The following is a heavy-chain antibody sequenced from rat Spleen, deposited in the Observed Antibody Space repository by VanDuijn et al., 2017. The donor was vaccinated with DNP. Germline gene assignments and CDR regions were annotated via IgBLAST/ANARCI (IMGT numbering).Heavy chain of an antibody. V-gene: IGHV5-22*01. CDR2: ISYDGVTT. CDR3: ARHVLPLRVWD. Sequence: EVQLVESGGGLVQPGRSLKLSCAASGFTFSDYYMAWVRQAPTKGLEWIAYISYDGVTTYRGDSVKGRFTISRDIEKNILYLQMNSLRSEDMATYYCARHVLPLRVWDWGQGVMVTVSA. D-gene: IGHD1-4*01. J-gene: IGHJ2*01. CDR1: GFTFSDYY.